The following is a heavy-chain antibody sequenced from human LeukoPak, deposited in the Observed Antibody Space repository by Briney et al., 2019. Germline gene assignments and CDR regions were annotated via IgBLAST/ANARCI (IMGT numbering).Heavy chain of an antibody. CDR3: ARDRGVGALSFYDY. Sequence: GGSLRLSCAVSGFTFSDYYMSWIRQAPGKGLGWVSYISSSGSTIYYADSVKGRFTISRDNAKNSLYLQMNSLRAEDTAVYYCARDRGVGALSFYDYWGQGTLVTVSS. J-gene: IGHJ4*02. CDR2: ISSSGSTI. CDR1: GFTFSDYY. D-gene: IGHD3-10*01. V-gene: IGHV3-11*01.